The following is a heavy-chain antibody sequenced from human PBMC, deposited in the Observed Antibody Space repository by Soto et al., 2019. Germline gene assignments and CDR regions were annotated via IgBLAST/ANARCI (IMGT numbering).Heavy chain of an antibody. Sequence: QVQLVQSGAEVKKPGASVKLSCKASGYTFTSYYIHWVRQAPGQGLEWIGIINPNGGSTNYAHNFKGRLTVTRDTSTATVYMELGALTSEDTAVYYCARGLGLGDYWGQGPLVTVSS. J-gene: IGHJ4*02. CDR1: GYTFTSYY. CDR3: ARGLGLGDY. V-gene: IGHV1-46*01. CDR2: INPNGGST. D-gene: IGHD3-9*01.